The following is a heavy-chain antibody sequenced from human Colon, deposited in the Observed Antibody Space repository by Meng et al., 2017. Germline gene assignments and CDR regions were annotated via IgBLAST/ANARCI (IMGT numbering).Heavy chain of an antibody. CDR1: GYTCTGYY. CDR3: AREYYRMVDF. Sequence: QVHLVQSGAEVKKPGASVNVSCKTSGYTCTGYYIHWVRQAPGQGLEWMGWVKPNGGDTNYDRKFQGRVTMTRDTSTSTAYMELHSLRSDDTAVYYCAREYYRMVDFWGPGTLVTVFS. V-gene: IGHV1-2*02. CDR2: VKPNGGDT. D-gene: IGHD3-10*01. J-gene: IGHJ4*02.